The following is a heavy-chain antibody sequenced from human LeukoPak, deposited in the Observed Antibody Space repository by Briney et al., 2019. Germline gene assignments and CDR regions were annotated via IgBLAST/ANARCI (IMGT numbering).Heavy chain of an antibody. CDR2: IYYSGST. D-gene: IGHD1-26*01. V-gene: IGHV4-61*01. CDR3: ARDRYSGSYYSFDY. Sequence: PSETLSLTCTVSGGSVSSGSYYWSWIRQPPGKGLEWIGYIYYSGSTNYNPSLKSRVTISVDTSKNQFSLKLSSVTAADTAVYYCARDRYSGSYYSFDYWGQGTLVTVSS. J-gene: IGHJ4*02. CDR1: GGSVSSGSYY.